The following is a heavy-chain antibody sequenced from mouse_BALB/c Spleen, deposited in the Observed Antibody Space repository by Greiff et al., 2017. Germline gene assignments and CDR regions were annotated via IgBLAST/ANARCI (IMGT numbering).Heavy chain of an antibody. CDR3: ARVVGYYRYDEWYFDV. D-gene: IGHD2-14*01. Sequence: EVMLVESGPSLVKPSQTLSLTCSVTGDSITSGYWNWIRKFPGNKLEYMGYISYSGSTYYNPSLKSRISITRDTSKNQYYLQLNSVTTEDTATYYCARVVGYYRYDEWYFDVWGAGTTVTVSS. J-gene: IGHJ1*01. CDR1: GDSITSGY. CDR2: ISYSGST. V-gene: IGHV3-8*02.